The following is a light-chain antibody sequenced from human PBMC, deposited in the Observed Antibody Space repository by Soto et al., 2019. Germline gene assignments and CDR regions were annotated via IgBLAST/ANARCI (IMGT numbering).Light chain of an antibody. Sequence: QSVLTQPASVSGSPGQSITISCTGTSSDVGGYNYVSWYQQHPGKAPKLMIYEVSNRPSGVSNRFSGSKSGNTAYLTIAGRQAEDEADYYCSSYTSSSTPYVFGTGTKVTVL. CDR2: EVS. CDR3: SSYTSSSTPYV. CDR1: SSDVGGYNY. V-gene: IGLV2-14*01. J-gene: IGLJ1*01.